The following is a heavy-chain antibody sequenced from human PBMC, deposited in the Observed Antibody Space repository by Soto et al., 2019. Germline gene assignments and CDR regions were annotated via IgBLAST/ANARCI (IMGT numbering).Heavy chain of an antibody. Sequence: GGSLRLSCAASGFTFSSYGMDWVRQAPGKGLEWVAVIWYDGSNKYYGDSVKGRFTISRDNSKNTLYLQMNSLRAEDTAVYYCARSRHYYDSSGYYLLDYWGQGTLVTVSS. D-gene: IGHD3-22*01. CDR1: GFTFSSYG. J-gene: IGHJ4*02. CDR3: ARSRHYYDSSGYYLLDY. CDR2: IWYDGSNK. V-gene: IGHV3-33*01.